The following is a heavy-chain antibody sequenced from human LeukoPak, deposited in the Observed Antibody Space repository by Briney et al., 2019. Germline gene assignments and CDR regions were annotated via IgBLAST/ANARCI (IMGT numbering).Heavy chain of an antibody. Sequence: ASVKVSCKASGYTFNNYYMHWVRQAPGQGLEWMGIINPSGIGSTSYALKFQGRVTMTRDTSTSTVYRDTSTSTVYMELSSLTSEDTAVYYCASTIATAMARYEYWCQGTLVTVSS. CDR3: ASTIATAMARYEY. D-gene: IGHD5-18*01. V-gene: IGHV1-46*02. J-gene: IGHJ4*02. CDR1: GYTFNNYY. CDR2: INPSGIGST.